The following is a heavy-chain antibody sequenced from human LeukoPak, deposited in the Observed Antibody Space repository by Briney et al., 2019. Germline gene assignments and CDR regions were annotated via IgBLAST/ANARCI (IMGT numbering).Heavy chain of an antibody. D-gene: IGHD1-1*01. CDR2: IYHSGST. V-gene: IGHV4-38-2*02. CDR3: ARVGGGTSTTPSDY. J-gene: IGHJ4*02. Sequence: SETLSLTCTVSGFSISSSYYWGWIRQPPGKGLEWIGNIYHSGSTYYNPSLRSRVTISVDTSKNQFSLKLSSVAAADTAVYYCARVGGGTSTTPSDYWGQGTLVTVSS. CDR1: GFSISSSYY.